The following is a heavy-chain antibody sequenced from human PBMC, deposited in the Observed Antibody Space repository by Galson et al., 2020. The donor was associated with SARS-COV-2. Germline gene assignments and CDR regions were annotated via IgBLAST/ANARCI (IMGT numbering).Heavy chain of an antibody. CDR1: GFTFSSYG. V-gene: IGHV3-30*18. Sequence: GGSLRLSCAASGFTFSSYGMHWVRQAPGKGLEWVAVISYDGSNKYYADSVKGRFTISRDNSKNTLYLQMNSLRAEDTAVYYCAKDRKYYDFWSGYTNAQTYYYYYMDVWGKGTTVTVSS. CDR2: ISYDGSNK. D-gene: IGHD3-3*01. CDR3: AKDRKYYDFWSGYTNAQTYYYYYMDV. J-gene: IGHJ6*03.